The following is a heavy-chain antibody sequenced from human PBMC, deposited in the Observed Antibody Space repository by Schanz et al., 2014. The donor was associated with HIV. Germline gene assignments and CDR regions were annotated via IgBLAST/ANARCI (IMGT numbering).Heavy chain of an antibody. Sequence: VQLVESGGGVVQPGTSLRLSCVASGFTFSTYGMHWVRQSPGKGLEWMAVISYDGSKKYYADSVKGRFTISRDNSKNTLYVELNSLRPEDTAVYYCAKDGSRKVRFLEGPGYYLDHWGQGALVTVSS. V-gene: IGHV3-30*18. J-gene: IGHJ4*02. D-gene: IGHD3-3*01. CDR2: ISYDGSKK. CDR3: AKDGSRKVRFLEGPGYYLDH. CDR1: GFTFSTYG.